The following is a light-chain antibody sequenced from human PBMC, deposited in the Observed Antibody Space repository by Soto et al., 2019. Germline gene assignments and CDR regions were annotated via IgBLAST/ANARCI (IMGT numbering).Light chain of an antibody. Sequence: DVQMAPYSSSLSASVGDRVTITCRASQSISSYLNWYQQKPGKAPKLLIYAASSLQSGVPSRFSGSGSGTEFTLTISSLQPDDFATYYCQQYNSYWTFGQGTKVDI. J-gene: IGKJ1*01. CDR3: QQYNSYWT. V-gene: IGKV1-39*01. CDR2: AAS. CDR1: QSISSY.